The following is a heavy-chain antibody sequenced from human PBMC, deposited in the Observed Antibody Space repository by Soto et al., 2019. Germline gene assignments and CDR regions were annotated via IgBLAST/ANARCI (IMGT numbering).Heavy chain of an antibody. Sequence: GGSLRLSCAASGFTVSSNYMSWVRQAPGKGLEWVSVIYSCGSTYYADSVKGRFTISRDNSKNTLYLQMNSLRAEDTAVYYCARGPRGYCSSTSCGCRRYYYGMDVWGQGTTVTVSS. J-gene: IGHJ6*02. CDR2: IYSCGST. V-gene: IGHV3-66*03. CDR1: GFTVSSNY. D-gene: IGHD2-2*01. CDR3: ARGPRGYCSSTSCGCRRYYYGMDV.